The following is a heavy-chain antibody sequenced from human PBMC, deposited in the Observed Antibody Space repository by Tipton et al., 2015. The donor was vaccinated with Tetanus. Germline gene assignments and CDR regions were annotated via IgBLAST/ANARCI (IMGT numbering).Heavy chain of an antibody. CDR2: IYINGRN. D-gene: IGHD3-22*01. Sequence: TLSLTCTVSGDSISSNYWSWIRQPAGKGPEWIGRIYINGRNNYNPSLKRRVTMSIDTSKNQFSLNLRFVTAADTAVYYCGRDRGFTTYNYFDPWGQGTLVPVSS. CDR1: GDSISSNY. V-gene: IGHV4-4*07. J-gene: IGHJ5*02. CDR3: GRDRGFTTYNYFDP.